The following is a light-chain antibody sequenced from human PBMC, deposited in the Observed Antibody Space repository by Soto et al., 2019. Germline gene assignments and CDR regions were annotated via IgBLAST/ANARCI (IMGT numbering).Light chain of an antibody. Sequence: SYELTQPPSVSVSPGQTASITCSGDKLGDKYACWYQQKPGQSPVLVIYQDSKRPSGIPERFSSSNSGNTATLTISGTQAMDEADYYCQAWDSSTGRVFGGGTKLTVL. CDR1: KLGDKY. CDR3: QAWDSSTGRV. V-gene: IGLV3-1*01. J-gene: IGLJ2*01. CDR2: QDS.